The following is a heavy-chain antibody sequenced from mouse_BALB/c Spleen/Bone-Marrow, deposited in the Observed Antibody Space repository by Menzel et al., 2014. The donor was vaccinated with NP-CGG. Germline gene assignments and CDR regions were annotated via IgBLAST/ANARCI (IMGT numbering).Heavy chain of an antibody. CDR3: TRVRGYGSRAWFAY. V-gene: IGHV1-69*02. J-gene: IGHJ3*01. Sequence: QVQLQQPGAELVRPGASVKLSCKASGYTFTSYWIKWVKQRPGQGLEWIGNIYPSDSYTNYNQKFKDKATLTVDKSSSTAYMQLSSPTSEDSAVYYCTRVRGYGSRAWFAYWGQGTLVTVSA. CDR2: IYPSDSYT. D-gene: IGHD1-1*01. CDR1: GYTFTSYW.